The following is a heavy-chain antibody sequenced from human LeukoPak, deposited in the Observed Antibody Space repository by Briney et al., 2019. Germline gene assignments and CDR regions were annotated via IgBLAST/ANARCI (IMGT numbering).Heavy chain of an antibody. D-gene: IGHD5-18*01. CDR3: ARARNPIRGYSYGFDFDY. J-gene: IGHJ4*02. Sequence: SVKVSCKASGGTFSSYAISWLRQAPGQGLEWMGGIIPIFGTANYAQKFQGRVTITADESTSTAYMELSSLRSEDTAVYYCARARNPIRGYSYGFDFDYWGQGTLVTVSS. V-gene: IGHV1-69*13. CDR2: IIPIFGTA. CDR1: GGTFSSYA.